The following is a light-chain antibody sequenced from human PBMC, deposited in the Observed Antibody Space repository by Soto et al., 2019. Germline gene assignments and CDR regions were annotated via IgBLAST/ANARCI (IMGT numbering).Light chain of an antibody. CDR2: DVT. CDR3: DSYTSSTSLYV. J-gene: IGLJ1*01. Sequence: QSVLTQPASVSGSPGQSIAISCTGTSSDVGSYNYVSWYQHHPGKAPKLLLYDVTIRPSGVSDRFSGSKSGNTASLTISGLQAEDEADYYCDSYTSSTSLYVFGTGTKVTVL. CDR1: SSDVGSYNY. V-gene: IGLV2-14*03.